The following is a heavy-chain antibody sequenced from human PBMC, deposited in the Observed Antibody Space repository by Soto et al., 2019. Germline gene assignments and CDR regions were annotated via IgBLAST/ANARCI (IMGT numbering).Heavy chain of an antibody. V-gene: IGHV1-46*01. CDR3: ARVPMSPNYGMDV. CDR1: GYTFTSYY. J-gene: IGHJ6*02. CDR2: INPSGGST. Sequence: ASVKVSGKASGYTFTSYYMHWVRQAPGQGLEWMGIINPSGGSTSYAQKFQGRVTMTRDTSTSTVYMELSSLRSEDTAVYYCARVPMSPNYGMDVWGQGTTVTVSS.